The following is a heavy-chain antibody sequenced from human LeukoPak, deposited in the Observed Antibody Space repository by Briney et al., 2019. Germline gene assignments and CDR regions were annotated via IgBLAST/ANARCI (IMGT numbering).Heavy chain of an antibody. D-gene: IGHD6-13*01. CDR3: ASSAGYSSSWKTTVDY. J-gene: IGHJ4*02. V-gene: IGHV4-59*11. CDR1: GASISNHY. CDR2: VYDSGST. Sequence: SETLSLTCTVSGASISNHYWNWVRQSPGKGLEWIGYVYDSGSTNYNPSLKSRVTISVDTSKNQFSLKLSSVTAADTAVYYCASSAGYSSSWKTTVDYWGQGTLVTVSS.